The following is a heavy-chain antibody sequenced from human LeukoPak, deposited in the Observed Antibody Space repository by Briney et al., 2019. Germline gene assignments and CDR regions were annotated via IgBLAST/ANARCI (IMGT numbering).Heavy chain of an antibody. J-gene: IGHJ4*02. CDR3: ASPATYYGSGSYYY. D-gene: IGHD3-10*01. CDR2: ISSSGSTI. V-gene: IGHV3-11*01. Sequence: PGGSLRLSCAASGFTFSDYYMSWIRQAPGKGLEWVSYISSSGSTIYYADSVKGRLTISRDNAKNSLYLQMNSLRAEDTAVYYCASPATYYGSGSYYYWGQGTLVTVSS. CDR1: GFTFSDYY.